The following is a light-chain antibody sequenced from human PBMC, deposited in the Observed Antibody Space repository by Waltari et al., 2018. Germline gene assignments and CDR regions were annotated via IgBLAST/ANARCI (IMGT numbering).Light chain of an antibody. CDR3: CSYAGSSPHVI. CDR1: SSDLGSSQF. J-gene: IGLJ2*01. CDR2: GGS. V-gene: IGLV2-23*01. Sequence: QSALTQPASVSGSPGQSITIFCTGSSSDLGSSQFFSWYQQHPGTAPQLVWYGGSQRPAGVSKRLAGSKSGNTASLTICGLRAEDEADYCCSYAGSSPHVIFGGATKLTVL.